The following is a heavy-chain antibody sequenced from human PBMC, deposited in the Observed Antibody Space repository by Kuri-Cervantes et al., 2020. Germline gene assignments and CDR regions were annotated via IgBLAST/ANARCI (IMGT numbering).Heavy chain of an antibody. CDR3: TTGVAAAPGAY. CDR2: ISYDGSNK. V-gene: IGHV3-30*03. Sequence: GESLKISCAASGFTFSSYGMHWVRQAPGKGLEWVAVISYDGSNKYYADSVKGRFTISRDNSKNTLYLQMNSLRAEDTAVYYCTTGVAAAPGAYWGQGTLVTVSS. J-gene: IGHJ4*02. CDR1: GFTFSSYG. D-gene: IGHD6-13*01.